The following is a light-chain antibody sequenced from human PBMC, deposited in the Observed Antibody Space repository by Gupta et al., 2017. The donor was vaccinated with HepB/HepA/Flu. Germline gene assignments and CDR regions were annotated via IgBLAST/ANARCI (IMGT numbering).Light chain of an antibody. CDR1: SLRSYY. J-gene: IGLJ2*01. CDR3: NARDSSGNHVV. CDR2: GKN. V-gene: IGLV3-19*01. Sequence: SSELTQDPAVSVALGQTVRITCQGDSLRSYYASWYQQKPGQVPVLVIYGKNNRPSGIPDRFSVSSSGNTASLTITGSQAKDEAYYYCNARDSSGNHVVFGGGTKLTVL.